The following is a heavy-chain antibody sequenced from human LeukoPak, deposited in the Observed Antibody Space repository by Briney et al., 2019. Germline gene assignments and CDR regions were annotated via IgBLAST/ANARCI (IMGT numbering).Heavy chain of an antibody. CDR2: IIPIFGTA. Sequence: SVKVSCKASGGTFSSYAISWVRQAPAQGLEWMGVIIPIFGTANYSQKFQGRVTITADESTSTAYMELSSLRSEDTAVYYCARGRYLRYCSSTSCSTPRSYAFDIWGQGTMVTVSS. V-gene: IGHV1-69*13. CDR1: GGTFSSYA. D-gene: IGHD2-2*01. J-gene: IGHJ3*02. CDR3: ARGRYLRYCSSTSCSTPRSYAFDI.